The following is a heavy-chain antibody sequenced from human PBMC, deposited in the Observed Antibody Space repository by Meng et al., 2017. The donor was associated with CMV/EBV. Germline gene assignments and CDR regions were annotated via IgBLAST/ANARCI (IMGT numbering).Heavy chain of an antibody. CDR3: ARAYYDFWSSYFRNPNGMDV. D-gene: IGHD3-3*01. CDR1: GGSISSHY. J-gene: IGHJ6*02. Sequence: LETLSLTCTVSGGSISSHYWSWIRQPPGKGLEWIGYIYYSGSTNYNPSLKSRVTISVDTSKDQFSLKLSSVTAADTAVYYCARAYYDFWSSYFRNPNGMDVWGQGTTVTVSS. CDR2: IYYSGST. V-gene: IGHV4-59*11.